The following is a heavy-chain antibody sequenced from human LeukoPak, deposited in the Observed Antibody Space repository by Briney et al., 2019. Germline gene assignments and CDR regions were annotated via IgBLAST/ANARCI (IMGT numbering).Heavy chain of an antibody. CDR1: AGSFSGYY. CDR3: ARASRNWFDP. V-gene: IGHV4-34*01. CDR2: INHSVST. Sequence: SETLSLTCAVYAGSFSGYYWSWIRQPPGKVLEWIGEINHSVSTNSNPSLKSRVTISVATSKNQFSLKLSSVTAADTAVYYCARASRNWFDPWGQGTLVTVSS. J-gene: IGHJ5*02.